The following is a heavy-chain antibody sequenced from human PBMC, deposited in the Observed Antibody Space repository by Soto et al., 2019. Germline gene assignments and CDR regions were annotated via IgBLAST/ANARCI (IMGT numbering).Heavy chain of an antibody. D-gene: IGHD2-21*02. CDR3: AKVGDGQPVDYYYYMEV. Sequence: QVQLVESGGGVVQPGRSLRLSCAASGFTFSSYVMHWVRQAPGKGLEWVTLISYDGSEKYYAESVHGRFTISRDNTKNLLYLKIRIPRAEDTAVYYCAKVGDGQPVDYYYYMEVWGKGTTVTVSS. CDR2: ISYDGSEK. CDR1: GFTFSSYV. J-gene: IGHJ6*03. V-gene: IGHV3-30*18.